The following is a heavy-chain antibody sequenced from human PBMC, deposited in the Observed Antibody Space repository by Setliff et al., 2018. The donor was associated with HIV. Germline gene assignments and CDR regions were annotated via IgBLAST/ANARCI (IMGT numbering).Heavy chain of an antibody. V-gene: IGHV1-46*01. CDR2: INPSGGST. CDR3: ARDVYFTFSGEVIRHYLDV. CDR1: GYTFTSYY. J-gene: IGHJ6*03. Sequence: ASVKVSCKASGYTFTSYYMHWVRQAPGQGLEWMGIINPSGGSTNYAQKFQGRVTMTRDTSTSTVYMELSSLRSEGTAVYYCARDVYFTFSGEVIRHYLDVWGKGTTVTVSS. D-gene: IGHD3-3*01.